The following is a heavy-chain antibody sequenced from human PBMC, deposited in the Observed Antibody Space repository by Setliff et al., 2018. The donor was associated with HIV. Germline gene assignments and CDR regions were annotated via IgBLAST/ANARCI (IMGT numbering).Heavy chain of an antibody. V-gene: IGHV1-18*01. CDR3: VREGGAIFGVVIEGPAFDI. CDR1: GYTFSTYS. CDR2: ISPYNGNT. Sequence: GASVKVSCKASGYTFSTYSISWVRQAPGQGLEWLGWISPYNGNTKYAGKFQGRVTMTTDTSTRTAYMDLRSLGSDDTAGYFCVREGGAIFGVVIEGPAFDIWGQGTMVTVSS. J-gene: IGHJ3*02. D-gene: IGHD3-3*01.